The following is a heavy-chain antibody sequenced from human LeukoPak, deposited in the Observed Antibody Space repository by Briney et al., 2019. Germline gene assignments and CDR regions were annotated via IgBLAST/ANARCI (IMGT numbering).Heavy chain of an antibody. V-gene: IGHV4-34*01. D-gene: IGHD6-6*01. CDR2: INHSGST. J-gene: IGHJ4*02. CDR3: ARGSSSSTGHDY. Sequence: SETLSLTFAVYGGSFSGYYWSWIRQPPGKGLEWIGEINHSGSTNYNPSLKGRVTISVDTSKNQFSLKLSSVTAADTAVYYCARGSSSSTGHDYWGQGTLVTVSS. CDR1: GGSFSGYY.